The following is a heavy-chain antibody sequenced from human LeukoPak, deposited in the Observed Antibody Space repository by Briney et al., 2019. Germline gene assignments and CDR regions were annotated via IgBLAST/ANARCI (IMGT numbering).Heavy chain of an antibody. CDR3: ARDGERGELSLYMDY. V-gene: IGHV3-7*01. D-gene: IGHD3-16*02. CDR1: GFTFSRYW. J-gene: IGHJ4*02. CDR2: IKEDGRQK. Sequence: GGSLRLSCAASGFTFSRYWMSWVRQAPGKGLEWVANIKEDGRQKYYVDSVKGRFTISRDNAKNSLYLQMNSLRAEDTAEYYCARDGERGELSLYMDYWGQGTLVTVSS.